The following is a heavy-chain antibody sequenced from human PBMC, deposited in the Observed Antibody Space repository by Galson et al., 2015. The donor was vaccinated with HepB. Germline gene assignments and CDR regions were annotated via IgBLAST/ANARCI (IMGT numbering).Heavy chain of an antibody. CDR3: ARVFRGSSFFDY. J-gene: IGHJ4*02. Sequence: SLRLSCAASGFTFSSYAMHWVRQAPGKGLEWVSVIYSGGSTYYADSVKGRFTISRHNSKNTLYLQMNSLRAEDTAVYYCARVFRGSSFFDYWGQGTLVTVSS. V-gene: IGHV3-53*04. D-gene: IGHD3-16*01. CDR2: IYSGGST. CDR1: GFTFSSYA.